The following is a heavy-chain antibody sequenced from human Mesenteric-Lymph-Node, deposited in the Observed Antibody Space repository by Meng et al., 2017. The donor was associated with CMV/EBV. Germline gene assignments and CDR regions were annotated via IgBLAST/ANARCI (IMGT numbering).Heavy chain of an antibody. CDR3: AREYYCSGGSCYSAPYYYYYGMDV. D-gene: IGHD2-15*01. J-gene: IGHJ6*02. Sequence: GSLRLSCTVSGGSISSSSYYWGWIRQPPGKGLEWIRSIYYSGSTYYNPSLKSRVTISVDTSKNQFSLKLSSVTAADTAVYYCAREYYCSGGSCYSAPYYYYYGMDVWGQGTTVTVSS. CDR1: GGSISSSSYY. V-gene: IGHV4-39*07. CDR2: IYYSGST.